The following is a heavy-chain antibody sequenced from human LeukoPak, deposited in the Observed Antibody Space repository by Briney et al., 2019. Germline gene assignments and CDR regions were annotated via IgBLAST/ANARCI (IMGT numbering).Heavy chain of an antibody. J-gene: IGHJ4*02. D-gene: IGHD3-10*01. CDR1: GFTFSSYW. CDR3: ARASSGYYATG. V-gene: IGHV3-7*01. CDR2: INQDGSQK. Sequence: GGSLRLSCAASGFTFSSYWMSWVRQAPGKGLEWAANINQDGSQKYYVDSVKGRFTISRDNAKNSLYLQMNSLRAEDTAVYYCARASSGYYATGWGQGTLVTVSS.